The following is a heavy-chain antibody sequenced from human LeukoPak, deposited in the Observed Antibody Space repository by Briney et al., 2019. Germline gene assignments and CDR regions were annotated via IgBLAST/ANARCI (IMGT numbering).Heavy chain of an antibody. J-gene: IGHJ4*02. CDR1: GFPFSIHG. V-gene: IGHV3-23*01. D-gene: IGHD5-12*01. Sequence: GGSLRLSCAGSGFPFSIHGMNWVRQAPGKGLEWVSGISPGGGPTYYADSVKGRFTISRDDSKNTLYLQMNNLRAEDTAVYYCAKDGAWLRFDDWGQGILVTVSS. CDR3: AKDGAWLRFDD. CDR2: ISPGGGPT.